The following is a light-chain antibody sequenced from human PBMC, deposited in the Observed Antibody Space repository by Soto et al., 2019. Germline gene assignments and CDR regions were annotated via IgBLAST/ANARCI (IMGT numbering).Light chain of an antibody. CDR3: AAWDDSLDGYV. CDR1: RSNIGSNN. V-gene: IGLV1-44*01. CDR2: NNH. Sequence: QSVLTQPPSASGIPGQRVTSSCSGSRSNIGSNNVNWYQQLPGTAPRLLTFNNHLRPSGVPDRFSGSKSGTSASLAISGLQSEDEGDYYCAAWDDSLDGYVFGTGTKVTVL. J-gene: IGLJ1*01.